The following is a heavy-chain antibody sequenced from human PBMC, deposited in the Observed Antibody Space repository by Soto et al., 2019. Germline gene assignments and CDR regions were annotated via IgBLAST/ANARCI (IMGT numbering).Heavy chain of an antibody. D-gene: IGHD6-19*01. CDR3: ARDKSPYSSGWHNRHFDY. J-gene: IGHJ4*02. CDR2: ISYDGSNK. V-gene: IGHV3-30-3*01. CDR1: GFTFSSYA. Sequence: QVQLVESGGGVVQPGRSLRLSCAASGFTFSSYAMHWVRQAPGKGLEWVAVISYDGSNKYYADSVKGRFTISRDNSKNSLYRQMNSLRAEDTDVYYCARDKSPYSSGWHNRHFDYWGQGTLVTVSS.